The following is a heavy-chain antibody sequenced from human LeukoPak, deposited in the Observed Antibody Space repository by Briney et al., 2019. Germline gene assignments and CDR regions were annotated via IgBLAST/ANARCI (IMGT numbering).Heavy chain of an antibody. D-gene: IGHD2-15*01. Sequence: PGGSLRLSCAASGFTFSDYYMNWIRQAPGKGLEWVSYISSGGGYTNYADSVKGRFTISRDDAKNSLYLQMSGLRAEDTAVYYCARGRILGYCSGGSCYSDAFDIWGQGTMVTVSS. CDR2: ISSGGGYT. CDR3: ARGRILGYCSGGSCYSDAFDI. V-gene: IGHV3-11*05. J-gene: IGHJ3*02. CDR1: GFTFSDYY.